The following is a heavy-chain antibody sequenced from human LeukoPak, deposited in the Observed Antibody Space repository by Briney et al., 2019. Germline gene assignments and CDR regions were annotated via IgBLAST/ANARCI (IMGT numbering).Heavy chain of an antibody. CDR2: INHSGST. D-gene: IGHD2-2*01. CDR1: GFTFSSYA. CDR3: ARGRRDCSSTSCYRKYSAKYNWFDP. J-gene: IGHJ5*02. V-gene: IGHV4-34*01. Sequence: GSLRLSCAASGFTFSSYAMSWVRQPPGKGLEWIGEINHSGSTNYNPSLKSRVTISVDTSKNQFSLKLSSVTAADTAVYYCARGRRDCSSTSCYRKYSAKYNWFDPWGQGTLVTVSS.